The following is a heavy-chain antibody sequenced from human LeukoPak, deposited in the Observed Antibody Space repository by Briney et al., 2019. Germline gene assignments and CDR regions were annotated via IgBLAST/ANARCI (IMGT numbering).Heavy chain of an antibody. J-gene: IGHJ4*02. CDR1: GFTFSDYY. CDR3: ARGYTVTTFDY. Sequence: GGSLRLSCAASGFTFSDYYMSWIRQAPGKGLEWVSYISSSGSTIYYADSVKGRFTISRHNSKNTLYLQMNSLRAEDTAVYYCARGYTVTTFDYWGQGTLVTVSS. CDR2: ISSSGSTI. V-gene: IGHV3-11*01. D-gene: IGHD4-17*01.